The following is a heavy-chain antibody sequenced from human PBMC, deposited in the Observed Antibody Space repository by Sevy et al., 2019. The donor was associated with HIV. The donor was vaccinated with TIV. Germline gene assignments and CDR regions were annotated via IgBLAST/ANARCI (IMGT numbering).Heavy chain of an antibody. CDR1: GSTFSVSY. J-gene: IGHJ6*02. CDR2: ISPDSDDT. V-gene: IGHV1-2*02. Sequence: ASVKVSCKASGSTFSVSYIHWVRQAPGQGLEWMGWISPDSDDTKYIQKFQGRVTLTRDRSISTAYLELNSLTYDDAAVYYCASTLLGSSGLDVWGQGTTVTVSS. CDR3: ASTLLGSSGLDV. D-gene: IGHD3-10*01.